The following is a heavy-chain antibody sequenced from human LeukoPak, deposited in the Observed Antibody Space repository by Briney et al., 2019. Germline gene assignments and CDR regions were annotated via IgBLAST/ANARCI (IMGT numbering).Heavy chain of an antibody. CDR2: ISSSSSTI. Sequence: GGSLRLSCAASGFTFSSYSMTWVRQAPGKGLEWVSCISSSSSTIYYADSVKGRFTISRDNAKNSLYLQMNSLRAEDTAVYYCAKDSYSKGDYWGQGVLVTVSS. CDR3: AKDSYSKGDY. CDR1: GFTFSSYS. J-gene: IGHJ4*02. V-gene: IGHV3-48*01. D-gene: IGHD6-13*01.